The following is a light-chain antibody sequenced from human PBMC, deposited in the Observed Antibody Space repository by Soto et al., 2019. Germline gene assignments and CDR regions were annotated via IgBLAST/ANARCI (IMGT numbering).Light chain of an antibody. CDR3: SSYTSSITWV. Sequence: QSALTQPASVSGSPGQSITISCTGTSSDVGTYNYVSWYQHYPGKAPKLMIYEVTNRPSGVSDRFSGSKSGNTASLTISGLQAEDEADYYCSSYTSSITWVFGGGTKLTVL. CDR1: SSDVGTYNY. CDR2: EVT. J-gene: IGLJ3*02. V-gene: IGLV2-14*01.